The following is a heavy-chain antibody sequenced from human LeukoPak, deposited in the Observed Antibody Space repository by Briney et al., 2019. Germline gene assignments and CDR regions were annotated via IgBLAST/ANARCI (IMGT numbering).Heavy chain of an antibody. CDR2: ISSSSSYT. D-gene: IGHD5/OR15-5a*01. Sequence: GGSLRLSCAASGFIFSDYYMSWIRQAPGKGLEWISYISSSSSYTNYVDSVKGRFTISRDNAKSSLYLQMNSLRAEDTAVYYCARAVSVSSYYFDCWGQGTLVTVSS. V-gene: IGHV3-11*05. CDR1: GFIFSDYY. J-gene: IGHJ4*02. CDR3: ARAVSVSSYYFDC.